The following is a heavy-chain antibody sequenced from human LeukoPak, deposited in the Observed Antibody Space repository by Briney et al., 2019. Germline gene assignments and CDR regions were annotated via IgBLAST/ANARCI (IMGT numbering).Heavy chain of an antibody. V-gene: IGHV3-23*01. J-gene: IGHJ4*02. Sequence: GGSLRLSCAASGFTFSSYSMNWVRQAPGKGLEWVSAISGSGDSTYYADSVKGRFTISRDNSKNTLYMEMNSLRAEDTAVYYCAKGGRGSIATRPDYWGQGTLVTVSS. CDR2: ISGSGDST. D-gene: IGHD6-6*01. CDR1: GFTFSSYS. CDR3: AKGGRGSIATRPDY.